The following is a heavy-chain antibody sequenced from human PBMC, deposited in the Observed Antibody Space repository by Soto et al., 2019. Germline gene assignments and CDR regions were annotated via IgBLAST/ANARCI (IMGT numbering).Heavy chain of an antibody. CDR2: IYYSGST. J-gene: IGHJ6*02. V-gene: IGHV4-31*03. Sequence: SETLSLTCTVSGGSISSGAYYWSWIRQHPGKGLEWIGYIYYSGSTYYNPSLKSRVTISVDTSKNQFSLKLSSVTAADTAVYYCARGYYGSGSYYNYYYYGMDVWGQGTTVT. CDR3: ARGYYGSGSYYNYYYYGMDV. D-gene: IGHD3-10*01. CDR1: GGSISSGAYY.